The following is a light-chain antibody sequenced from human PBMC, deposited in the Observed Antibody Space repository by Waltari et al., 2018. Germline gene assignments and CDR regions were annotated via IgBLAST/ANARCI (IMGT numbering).Light chain of an antibody. V-gene: IGKV1-39*01. CDR2: GAS. Sequence: DIQMTQSPSSLSASVGDTVSITCRASQSISTYLNWYQKKPGKAPELLIYGASKLQSGVPPRFSGSGSGAGFTLTINSLQPEDFATYYCQHSYNTPRTFGQGTKVEIK. J-gene: IGKJ1*01. CDR3: QHSYNTPRT. CDR1: QSISTY.